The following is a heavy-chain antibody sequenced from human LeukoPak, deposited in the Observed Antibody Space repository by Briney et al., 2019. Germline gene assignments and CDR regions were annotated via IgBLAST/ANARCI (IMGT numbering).Heavy chain of an antibody. CDR1: GFTFSSYW. J-gene: IGHJ4*02. Sequence: PGGSLRLSCAASGFTFSSYWMSWVRQAPGKGLEWVANIKQDGSEKYYAESVKGRFTISRDNAKKSLFLQMNSLRAEDTAIYYCARDGDCSGDNRPPPLGYWGQGTLVTVSS. D-gene: IGHD2-15*01. CDR2: IKQDGSEK. CDR3: ARDGDCSGDNRPPPLGY. V-gene: IGHV3-7*01.